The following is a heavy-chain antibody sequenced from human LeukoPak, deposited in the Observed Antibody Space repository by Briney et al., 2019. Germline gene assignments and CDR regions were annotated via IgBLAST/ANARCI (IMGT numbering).Heavy chain of an antibody. CDR2: IYSGGST. CDR3: ARESVASYYYYYMDV. Sequence: GGSLRLSCAASGFTVSSNYMSWVRQAPGKGLEWLSVIYSGGSTYYADSVKGRFTISRDNSKNTLYLQMNSLRAEDTAVYYCARESVASYYYYYMDVWGKGTTVTVSS. CDR1: GFTVSSNY. V-gene: IGHV3-53*01. J-gene: IGHJ6*03. D-gene: IGHD4-23*01.